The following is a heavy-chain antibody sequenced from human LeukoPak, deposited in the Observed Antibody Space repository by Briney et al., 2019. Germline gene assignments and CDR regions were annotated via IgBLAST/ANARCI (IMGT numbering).Heavy chain of an antibody. Sequence: SETLSLTCTVAGGSISSGDYFWSWIRQPPGKGLEWIGYIYYSGSTLYNPSLKSRITISVDTSKNQFSLKLSSVTAAGTAVYYCTRDPEGYGMDVWGQGTTVTVSS. CDR1: GGSISSGDYF. J-gene: IGHJ6*02. CDR2: IYYSGST. D-gene: IGHD1-14*01. CDR3: TRDPEGYGMDV. V-gene: IGHV4-30-4*01.